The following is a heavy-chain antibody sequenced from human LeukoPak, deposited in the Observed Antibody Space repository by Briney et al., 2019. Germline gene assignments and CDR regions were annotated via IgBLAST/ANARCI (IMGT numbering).Heavy chain of an antibody. J-gene: IGHJ4*02. D-gene: IGHD3-3*01. V-gene: IGHV3-15*01. Sequence: GGSLRLSCAASGSTFSNAWMSWVRQAPGKGLEWVGRIKSKTDGGTTDYAAPVKGRFTISRDDSKNTLYLQMNSLKTEDTAVYYCTTLYYDFWSGYSYYFDYWGQGTLVTVSS. CDR1: GSTFSNAW. CDR2: IKSKTDGGTT. CDR3: TTLYYDFWSGYSYYFDY.